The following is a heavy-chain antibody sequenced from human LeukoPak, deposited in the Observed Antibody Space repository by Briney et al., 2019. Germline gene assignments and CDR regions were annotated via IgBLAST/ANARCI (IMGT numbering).Heavy chain of an antibody. V-gene: IGHV3-33*01. CDR1: GFTFSNYG. CDR2: IWYDGNNK. CDR3: ARGLGATLFDY. D-gene: IGHD1-26*01. Sequence: GSLRLSCAASGFTFSNYGMHWVRQAPGKGLEWMTTIWYDGNNKYYVDSVKGRFSISRDNSKNTLYLQMNSLRAEDTAVYYCARGLGATLFDYWGQGTLVTVSS. J-gene: IGHJ4*02.